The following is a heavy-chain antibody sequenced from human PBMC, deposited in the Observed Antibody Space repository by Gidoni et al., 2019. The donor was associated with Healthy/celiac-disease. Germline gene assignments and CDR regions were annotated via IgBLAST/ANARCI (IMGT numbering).Heavy chain of an antibody. CDR3: ARDYYDSSGYYYSSGLGGYYFDY. J-gene: IGHJ4*02. Sequence: QVQLVQAGAEGKKPGASVKVSGKDSGYTSTGDKRHRGRPAPGQGLEWMGWINPNSGGTHYAQKFQGRVTMTRDTSISTAYMELSRLRSDDTAVYYCARDYYDSSGYYYSSGLGGYYFDYWGQGTLVTVSS. V-gene: IGHV1-2*02. D-gene: IGHD3-22*01. CDR2: INPNSGGT. CDR1: GYTSTGDK.